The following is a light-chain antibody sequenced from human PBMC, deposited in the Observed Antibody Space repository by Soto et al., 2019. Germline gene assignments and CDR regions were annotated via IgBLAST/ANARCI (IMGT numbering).Light chain of an antibody. CDR1: QSVGNH. CDR2: GAS. J-gene: IGKJ1*01. V-gene: IGKV3-20*01. CDR3: QQYGSSPWT. Sequence: EIVMTQSPATLSVSPGERTTLSCRASQSVGNHLAWYQQKPGQAPRLLIYGASSRATGIPDRFSGSGSGTDFTLTISRLEPEDFAVYYCQQYGSSPWTFGQGTKVDIK.